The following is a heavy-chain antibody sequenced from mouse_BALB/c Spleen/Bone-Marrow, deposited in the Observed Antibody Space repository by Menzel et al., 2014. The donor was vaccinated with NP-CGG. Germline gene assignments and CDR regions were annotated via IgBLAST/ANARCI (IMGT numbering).Heavy chain of an antibody. Sequence: VQLQESGPGLVAPSQSLSITCTVSEFSLTSYGVHWVSPPPGKGLEWLGVIWAGGSTNYNSALMSRLSISKDNSKSQVFLKMNSLQTDDTAMYYCARGGSSRAWFAYWGQGTLVTVSA. J-gene: IGHJ3*01. CDR2: IWAGGST. CDR1: EFSLTSYG. V-gene: IGHV2-9*02. CDR3: ARGGSSRAWFAY. D-gene: IGHD1-1*01.